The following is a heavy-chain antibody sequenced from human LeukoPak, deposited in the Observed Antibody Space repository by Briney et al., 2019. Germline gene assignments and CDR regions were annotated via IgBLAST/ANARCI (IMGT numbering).Heavy chain of an antibody. CDR3: ARDKLAVAGNYYYYYGMDV. D-gene: IGHD6-19*01. Sequence: SETLSLTCTVSGGSITSYYWSWIRQPPGKGLEWIGYIYYSGNTNYNPSLKSRVTISIDTSKNQFSLKLSSVTAADTAVYYCARDKLAVAGNYYYYYGMDVWGQGTAVTVSS. CDR2: IYYSGNT. CDR1: GGSITSYY. J-gene: IGHJ6*02. V-gene: IGHV4-59*01.